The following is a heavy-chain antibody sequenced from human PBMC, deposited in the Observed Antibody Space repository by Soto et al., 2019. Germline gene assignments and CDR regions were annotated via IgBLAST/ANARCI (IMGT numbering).Heavy chain of an antibody. D-gene: IGHD3-22*01. CDR2: IMPIFGSA. V-gene: IGHV1-69*13. J-gene: IGHJ1*01. Sequence: SVKVSCKASGGTFSRNTISWVRQAPGQGLEWMGGIMPIFGSANYAQKFQGRVTITADENTRTVYMELSRLRSEDAAVYYCARQFDSDTTGYYYAYWGQGTLVTVSS. CDR1: GGTFSRNT. CDR3: ARQFDSDTTGYYYAY.